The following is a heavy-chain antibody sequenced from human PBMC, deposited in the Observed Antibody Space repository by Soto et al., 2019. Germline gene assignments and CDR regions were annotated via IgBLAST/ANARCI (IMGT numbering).Heavy chain of an antibody. CDR1: GGSISSGGYY. Sequence: PSETLSLTCTVSGGSISSGGYYWSWIRQHPGKGLEWIGYIYYSGSTYYNPSLKSRVTISVDTSKNQFSLKLSSVTAADAAVYYCARDGKRDYYYGMDGWGQGTTVTVSS. V-gene: IGHV4-31*03. CDR2: IYYSGST. CDR3: ARDGKRDYYYGMDG. J-gene: IGHJ6*02.